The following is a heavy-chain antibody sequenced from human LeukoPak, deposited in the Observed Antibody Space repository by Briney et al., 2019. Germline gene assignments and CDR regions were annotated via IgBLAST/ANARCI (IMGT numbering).Heavy chain of an antibody. CDR3: AREGASVAGNDY. J-gene: IGHJ4*02. V-gene: IGHV3-64*01. D-gene: IGHD6-19*01. CDR1: GFTVSSYA. CDR2: ISSNGGST. Sequence: GRSLRLSCAASGFTVSSYAMHSVRQAPGKGLEYVSAISSNGGSTYYANSVKGRFTISRDNSKNTLYLQRGSLRAEDMAVYYCAREGASVAGNDYWGQGTLVTVSS.